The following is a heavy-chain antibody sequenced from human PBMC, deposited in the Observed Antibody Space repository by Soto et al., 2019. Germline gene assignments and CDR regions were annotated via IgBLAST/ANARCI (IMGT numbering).Heavy chain of an antibody. D-gene: IGHD2-21*02. V-gene: IGHV4-59*01. CDR2: IYYSGST. Sequence: SETLSLTCTVSGGSISSYYWSWIRQPPGKGLEWIGYIYYSGSTNYNPSLKSRVTISVDTSKNQFSLKLSSVTAADTAVYYCARDLGYCGGDCYTYGMDVWGQGTTVTVSS. CDR3: ARDLGYCGGDCYTYGMDV. J-gene: IGHJ6*02. CDR1: GGSISSYY.